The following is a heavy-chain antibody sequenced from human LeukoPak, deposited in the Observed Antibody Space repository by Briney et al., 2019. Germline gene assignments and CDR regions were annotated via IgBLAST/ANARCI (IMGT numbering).Heavy chain of an antibody. Sequence: AAVKVSCKASGYTFTSYGISWVRQAPGQGLEWMGWISAYNGNTNYAQKLQGRVTMTTDTSTSTAYMELRSLRSDDTAVYYCARRSMVRGAISGMDVWGQGTTVTVSS. CDR1: GYTFTSYG. V-gene: IGHV1-18*01. D-gene: IGHD3-10*01. CDR3: ARRSMVRGAISGMDV. CDR2: ISAYNGNT. J-gene: IGHJ6*02.